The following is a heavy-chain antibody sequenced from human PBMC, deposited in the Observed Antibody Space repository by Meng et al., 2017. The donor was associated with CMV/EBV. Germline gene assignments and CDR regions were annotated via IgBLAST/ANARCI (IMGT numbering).Heavy chain of an antibody. D-gene: IGHD6-6*01. CDR3: ARDPSIAARLDAFDI. J-gene: IGHJ3*02. Sequence: SETLSLTCAVSGGSISSSNWWSWVRQPPGKGLEWIGEIYHSGSTNYNPSLKSRVTISVDKSKNQFSLKLSSVTAADTAVYYWARDPSIAARLDAFDIWGQGTMVTVSS. V-gene: IGHV4-4*02. CDR1: GGSISSSNW. CDR2: IYHSGST.